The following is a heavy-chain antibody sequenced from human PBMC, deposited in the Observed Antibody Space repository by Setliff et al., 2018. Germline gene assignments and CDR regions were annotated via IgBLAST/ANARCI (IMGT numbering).Heavy chain of an antibody. CDR3: ARVDFTMLQGVLGQ. J-gene: IGHJ1*01. CDR1: GGSISSSSYY. CDR2: VYFSGYT. D-gene: IGHD3-10*01. V-gene: IGHV4-39*07. Sequence: SETLSLTCTVSGGSISSSSYYWGWIRQPPGKGLEWLGSVYFSGYTYYNPSLSGRVTISIDTSKNQFSLMLTSVTAADTAVYYCARVDFTMLQGVLGQWGQGTLVTVSS.